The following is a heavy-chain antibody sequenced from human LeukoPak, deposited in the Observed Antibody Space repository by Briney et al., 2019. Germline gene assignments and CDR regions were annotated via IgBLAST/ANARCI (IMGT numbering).Heavy chain of an antibody. CDR3: ARHHWAAAGWFDP. J-gene: IGHJ5*02. CDR2: INHSGST. CDR1: GGSFSGYY. V-gene: IGHV4-34*01. Sequence: PSETLSLTCAVYGGSFSGYYWSWIRQPPGKGLEWIGEINHSGSTNYNPSLKSRVTISVDTSKNQFSLKLSSVTAADTAVYYCARHHWAAAGWFDPWGQGTLVTVSS. D-gene: IGHD6-13*01.